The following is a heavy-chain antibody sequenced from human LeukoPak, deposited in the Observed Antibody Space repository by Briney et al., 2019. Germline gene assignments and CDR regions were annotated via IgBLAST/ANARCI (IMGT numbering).Heavy chain of an antibody. CDR3: AAGIPYMTTVTPFDY. J-gene: IGHJ4*02. V-gene: IGHV1-58*02. CDR2: IVVGSGNT. Sequence: SVKVSCKASGFTFTSSAMQWVRQARGQRLEWIGWIVVGSGNTNYAQKFQERVTITRDMSTSTAYMELSSPRSEDTAVYYCAAGIPYMTTVTPFDYWGQGTLVTVSS. D-gene: IGHD4-17*01. CDR1: GFTFTSSA.